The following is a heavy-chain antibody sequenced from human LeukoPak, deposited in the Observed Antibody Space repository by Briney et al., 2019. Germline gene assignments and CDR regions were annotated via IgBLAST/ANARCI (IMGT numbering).Heavy chain of an antibody. Sequence: SETLSLTCSDSGDSIRSSTHYWGWIRQPPGKGLEWIGSIYNSGSTYYNPSLKSRVTISVDTSKNQFSLKLSSVTAADTAVYYCARSAPYGANSDYWGQGTLVTVSS. CDR3: ARSAPYGANSDY. V-gene: IGHV4-39*07. CDR2: IYNSGST. CDR1: GDSIRSSTHY. D-gene: IGHD4-23*01. J-gene: IGHJ4*02.